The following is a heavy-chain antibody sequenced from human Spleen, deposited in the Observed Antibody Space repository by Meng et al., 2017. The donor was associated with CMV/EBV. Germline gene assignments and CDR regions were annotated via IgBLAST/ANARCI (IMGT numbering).Heavy chain of an antibody. Sequence: SETLSLTCSVFGGSLSGYFWTWIRQPPGKGLEWIGEVSHGGRTNYNPSLKSRVTISVDTSKNQFSLKLSSVTAADTAVYYCARGPGGVVITYYFDYWGQGTLVTVSS. J-gene: IGHJ4*02. CDR1: GGSLSGYF. CDR2: VSHGGRT. CDR3: ARGPGGVVITYYFDY. D-gene: IGHD3-3*01. V-gene: IGHV4-34*01.